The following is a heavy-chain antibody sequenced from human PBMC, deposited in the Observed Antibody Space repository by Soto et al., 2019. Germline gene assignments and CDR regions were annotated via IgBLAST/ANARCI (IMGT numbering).Heavy chain of an antibody. Sequence: QVQLVESGGGVVQPGRSLRLSCAASGFTFSSYGMHWVRQAPGKGLEWVAVIWYDGSNKYYADSVKGRFTISRDNSKNTLYLQMNSLRAEDTAVYYCARYEAMETPFDYWGQGTLVTVSS. CDR1: GFTFSSYG. V-gene: IGHV3-33*01. D-gene: IGHD5-18*01. CDR3: ARYEAMETPFDY. J-gene: IGHJ4*02. CDR2: IWYDGSNK.